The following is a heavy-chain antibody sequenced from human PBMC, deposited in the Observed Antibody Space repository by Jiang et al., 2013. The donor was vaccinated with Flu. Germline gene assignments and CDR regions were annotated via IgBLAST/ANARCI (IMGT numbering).Heavy chain of an antibody. CDR2: IIPIFGTA. CDR3: AREGASSGYYPGTLQTTDY. J-gene: IGHJ4*02. D-gene: IGHD3-22*01. V-gene: IGHV1-69*01. Sequence: SGAEVKKPGSSVKVSCKASGGTFSSYAISWVRQAPGQGLEWMGGIIPIFGTANYAQKFQGRVTITADESTSTAYMELSSLRSEDTAVYYCAREGASSGYYPGTLQTTDYWGQGTLVTVSS. CDR1: GGTFSSYA.